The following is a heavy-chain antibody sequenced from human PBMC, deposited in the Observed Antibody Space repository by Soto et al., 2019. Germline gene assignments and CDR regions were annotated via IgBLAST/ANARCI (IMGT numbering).Heavy chain of an antibody. CDR2: IYYSGST. CDR1: GGSISSYY. CDR3: ARAIGSSWYRPYDMDV. D-gene: IGHD6-13*01. Sequence: SETLSLTCTVSGGSISSYYWSWIRQPPGKGLEWIGYIYYSGSTNYNPSLKSRVTLSVDTSKNQFSLKLSSVTAADTAVYYCARAIGSSWYRPYDMDVWGQGTTVTVSS. J-gene: IGHJ6*02. V-gene: IGHV4-59*01.